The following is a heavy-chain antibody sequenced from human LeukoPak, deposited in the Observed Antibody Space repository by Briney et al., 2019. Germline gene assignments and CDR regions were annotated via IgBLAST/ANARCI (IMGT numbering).Heavy chain of an antibody. CDR1: GFTFSSYS. J-gene: IGHJ4*02. Sequence: AGGSLRLSCAASGFTFSSYSMNWVRQAPGKGLEWIGRTKNKAHTYTTEYAASVKGRFTISRDDSKNSLYLQMNSLKTEDTAVYYCASPQRFGQLFFYYWGQGTLVAVSS. CDR2: TKNKAHTYTT. CDR3: ASPQRFGQLFFYY. V-gene: IGHV3-72*01. D-gene: IGHD3-10*01.